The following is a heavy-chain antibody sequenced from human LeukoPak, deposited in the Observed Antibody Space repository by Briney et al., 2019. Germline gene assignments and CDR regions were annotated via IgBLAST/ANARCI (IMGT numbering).Heavy chain of an antibody. J-gene: IGHJ6*02. D-gene: IGHD2-2*01. CDR2: IYSSGST. V-gene: IGHV3-53*01. Sequence: GGSLRLSCAASGFTVSSNYMSWVRQAPGKGLEWVSVIYSSGSTYYADSVKGRFTISRDNSKNTLYLQMNSLRAEDTAVYYCASSGVDIVVVPAATAYYGMDVWGQGTTVTVSS. CDR3: ASSGVDIVVVPAATAYYGMDV. CDR1: GFTVSSNY.